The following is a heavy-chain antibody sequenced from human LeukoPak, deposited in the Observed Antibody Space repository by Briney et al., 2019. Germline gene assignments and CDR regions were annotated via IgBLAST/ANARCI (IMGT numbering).Heavy chain of an antibody. CDR1: GFTFSSYA. CDR3: ARESGYYGSGSYYHYYYYMDV. V-gene: IGHV3-74*01. J-gene: IGHJ6*03. CDR2: INTDGSST. D-gene: IGHD3-10*01. Sequence: GRSLRLSCAASGFTFSSYAMHWVRQAPGKGLVWVSRINTDGSSTSYADSVKGRFTISRDNAKNTLYLQMNSLRAEDTAVYYCARESGYYGSGSYYHYYYYMDVWGKGTTVTVSS.